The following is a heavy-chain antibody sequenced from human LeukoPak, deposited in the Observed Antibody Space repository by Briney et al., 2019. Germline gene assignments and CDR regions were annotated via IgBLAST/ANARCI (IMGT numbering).Heavy chain of an antibody. CDR3: ATVRDPYSSSWLKLPYYGMDV. CDR2: FDPEDGET. V-gene: IGHV1-24*01. Sequence: ASVKVSCKVSGYTLTELSMHWVRQAPGKGLEWMGGFDPEDGETIYAQKFQGRVTMTEDTSTDTAYMELSSLRSEDTAVYYCATVRDPYSSSWLKLPYYGMDVWGHGTTVTVSS. J-gene: IGHJ6*02. CDR1: GYTLTELS. D-gene: IGHD6-13*01.